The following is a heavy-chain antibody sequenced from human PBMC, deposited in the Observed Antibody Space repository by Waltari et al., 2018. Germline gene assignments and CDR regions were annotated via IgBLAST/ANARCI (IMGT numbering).Heavy chain of an antibody. D-gene: IGHD3-22*01. V-gene: IGHV4-38-2*01. CDR3: ARQSDSSGYCGY. CDR2: IYHSGRT. CDR1: GYSISSGYY. Sequence: QVQLQESGPGLVKPSETLSLTCAVSGYSISSGYYWGWIRQHPGKGLGWIGSIYHSGRTYYNPSLKSRVTISLDTSKNQFSLNLSSVTAADTAVYYCARQSDSSGYCGYWGQGTLVTVSS. J-gene: IGHJ4*02.